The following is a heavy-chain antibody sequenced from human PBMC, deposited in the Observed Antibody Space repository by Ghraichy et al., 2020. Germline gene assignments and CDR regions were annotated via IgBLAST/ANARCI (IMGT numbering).Heavy chain of an antibody. J-gene: IGHJ4*02. V-gene: IGHV3-21*01. CDR2: ISSSSSYI. CDR3: ARPEATGTTDY. D-gene: IGHD1-7*01. CDR1: GFTFSSYS. Sequence: LSLTCAASGFTFSSYSMNWVRQAPGKGLEWVSSISSSSSYIYYADSMKGRFTISRDNAKNSLYLQMNSLRAEDTAVYYCARPEATGTTDYWGQGTLVTVSS.